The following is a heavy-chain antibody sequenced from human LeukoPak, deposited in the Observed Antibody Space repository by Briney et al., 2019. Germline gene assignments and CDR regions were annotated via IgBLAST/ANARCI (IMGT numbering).Heavy chain of an antibody. D-gene: IGHD4-11*01. CDR1: GGSFSGYY. CDR3: ARGYSIYYYYGMDV. V-gene: IGHV4-34*01. J-gene: IGHJ6*02. Sequence: SETLSLTCAVYGGSFSGYYWSWIRQPPGKGLEWIGEINRSGSTNYNPSLKSRVTISVDTSKNQFSLKLSSVTAADTAVYYCARGYSIYYYYGMDVWGQGTTVTVSS. CDR2: INRSGST.